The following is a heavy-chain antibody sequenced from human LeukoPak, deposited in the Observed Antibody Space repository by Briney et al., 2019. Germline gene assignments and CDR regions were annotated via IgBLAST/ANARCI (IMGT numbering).Heavy chain of an antibody. CDR3: AKDAVPGWYYFDY. J-gene: IGHJ4*02. V-gene: IGHV3-23*01. Sequence: PGGSLRLSCAASGFTFSSYAMSWVRQAPGKGLEWVSGISGSGGSTNYADSVKGRFTISRDNSKNTLYLQMNSLRAEDTAVYYCAKDAVPGWYYFDYWGQGTLVTVSS. CDR2: ISGSGGST. D-gene: IGHD6-19*01. CDR1: GFTFSSYA.